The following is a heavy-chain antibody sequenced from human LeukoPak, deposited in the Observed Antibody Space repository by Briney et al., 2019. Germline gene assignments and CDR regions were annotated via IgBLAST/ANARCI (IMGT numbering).Heavy chain of an antibody. V-gene: IGHV3-21*01. CDR2: ISSSSSYI. J-gene: IGHJ4*02. D-gene: IGHD3-22*01. CDR3: ARDHYYDSSGYYYVINAFWVY. CDR1: GFTFSSYS. Sequence: PGGSLRLSCAASGFTFSSYSMNWVRQAPGKGLEWVSSISSSSSYIYYADSVKGRFTISRDNAKNSLYLQMNSLRAEDTAVYYCARDHYYDSSGYYYVINAFWVYWGQGTLVTVPS.